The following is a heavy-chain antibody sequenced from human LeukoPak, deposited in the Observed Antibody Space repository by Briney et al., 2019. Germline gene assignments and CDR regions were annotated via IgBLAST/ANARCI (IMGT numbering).Heavy chain of an antibody. Sequence: ASVTVSCKGSGYTFTTYALNWVRQAPGQGLEWMGWINTNTGNPTYAQGFTGRFVFSLDTSVSTAYLQISSLKTEDTAVYYCVRHQQWLGPLEFDYWGQGTLVTVSS. D-gene: IGHD6-19*01. CDR1: GYTFTTYA. CDR3: VRHQQWLGPLEFDY. V-gene: IGHV7-4-1*02. CDR2: INTNTGNP. J-gene: IGHJ4*02.